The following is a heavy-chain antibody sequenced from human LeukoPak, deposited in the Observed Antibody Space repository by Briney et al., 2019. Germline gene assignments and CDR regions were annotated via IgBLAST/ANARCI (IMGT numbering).Heavy chain of an antibody. V-gene: IGHV4-31*03. CDR2: FYYSGST. CDR3: AREPRITMVRGVTIGYFDY. Sequence: SQTLSLTCTVSGDYISSDGYYWSWIRQHPGKGLEWLGYFYYSGSTYYNPSLKSRVTISADTSKNQFSLKLSSVTAADTAVYYCAREPRITMVRGVTIGYFDYWGQGTLVTVSS. J-gene: IGHJ4*02. D-gene: IGHD3-10*01. CDR1: GDYISSDGYY.